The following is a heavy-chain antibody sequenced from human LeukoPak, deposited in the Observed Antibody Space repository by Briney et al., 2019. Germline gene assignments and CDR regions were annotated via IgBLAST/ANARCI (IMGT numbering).Heavy chain of an antibody. Sequence: ASVKVSCKASGYTFTDYYLHWVRQAPGQGLEWMGWINPNSVGTNYVQKFQGRVTMTRDTSISTAYMELSSLRSDDTAVYYCARDTGGNWFDPWGQGTLVTVSS. J-gene: IGHJ5*02. CDR1: GYTFTDYY. V-gene: IGHV1-2*02. CDR3: ARDTGGNWFDP. CDR2: INPNSVGT. D-gene: IGHD2-8*02.